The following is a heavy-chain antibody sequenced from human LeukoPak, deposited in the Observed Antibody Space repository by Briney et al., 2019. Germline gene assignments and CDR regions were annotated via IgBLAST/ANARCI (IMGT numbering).Heavy chain of an antibody. Sequence: SETLSLTCTVSGGSISSYYWSWIRQPPGKGLEWIGYIYYSGSTNYNPSLKSRVTISVDTSKNQFSLKLSSVTAADTAVYYCARRASNTYSSGWFGYYYFDYWGQGTLVTVSS. CDR2: IYYSGST. V-gene: IGHV4-59*01. J-gene: IGHJ4*02. CDR1: GGSISSYY. D-gene: IGHD6-19*01. CDR3: ARRASNTYSSGWFGYYYFDY.